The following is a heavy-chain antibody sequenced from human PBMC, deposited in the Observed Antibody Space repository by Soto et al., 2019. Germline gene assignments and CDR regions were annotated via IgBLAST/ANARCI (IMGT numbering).Heavy chain of an antibody. CDR2: INHSGST. Sequence: SETLSLTCAVYGGSFSGYYWSWIRQPPGKGLEWIGEINHSGSTNYNPSLKSRVTISVDTSKNQFSLKLSSVTAADTAVYYCARGWRLADYWGQGTLVTVSS. D-gene: IGHD1-1*01. V-gene: IGHV4-34*01. CDR3: ARGWRLADY. J-gene: IGHJ4*02. CDR1: GGSFSGYY.